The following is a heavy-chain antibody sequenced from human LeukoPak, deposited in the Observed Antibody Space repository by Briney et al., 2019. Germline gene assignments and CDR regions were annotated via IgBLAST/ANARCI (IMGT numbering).Heavy chain of an antibody. CDR2: IYSSGST. V-gene: IGHV4-4*09. CDR3: ARYCSSTSCYLGSAWFDP. CDR1: GGSISSYY. J-gene: IGHJ5*02. Sequence: SETLSLTCTVSGGSISSYYWSWIRQPPGKGLEWIGYIYSSGSTNYNPSLKSRVTISVGTSKNQFSLKLSSVTAADTAVYYCARYCSSTSCYLGSAWFDPWGQGTLVTVSS. D-gene: IGHD2-2*01.